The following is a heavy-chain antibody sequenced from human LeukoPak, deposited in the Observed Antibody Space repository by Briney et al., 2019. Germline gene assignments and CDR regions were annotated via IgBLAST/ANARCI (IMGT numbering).Heavy chain of an antibody. Sequence: SETLSLTCTLSGGSISRYFWSWTRQPAGKGLEWIGRIYTSGSTNYNPSLKSRVTISADKSTNQFSLKLSSVTAADTALYYCASDRFGDLNYFDYWGQGTLATVSS. J-gene: IGHJ4*02. D-gene: IGHD3-3*01. CDR2: IYTSGST. CDR3: ASDRFGDLNYFDY. V-gene: IGHV4-4*07. CDR1: GGSISRYF.